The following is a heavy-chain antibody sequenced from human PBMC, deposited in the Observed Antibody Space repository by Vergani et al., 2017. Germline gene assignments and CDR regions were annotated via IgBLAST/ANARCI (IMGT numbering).Heavy chain of an antibody. CDR3: ARDHVAPGLFFEY. D-gene: IGHD6-13*01. CDR1: GFIFSDYY. Sequence: QVHLVESGGGLVQSGESLRLSCAASGFIFSDYYMGWVRQAPGKGLECVSHISFTNSDIHYADSVKDRFTISRENAKNSLYLLMNSLTAEDTAVYFCARDHVAPGLFFEYWGQGVLVTVSS. CDR2: ISFTNSDI. J-gene: IGHJ4*02. V-gene: IGHV3-11*04.